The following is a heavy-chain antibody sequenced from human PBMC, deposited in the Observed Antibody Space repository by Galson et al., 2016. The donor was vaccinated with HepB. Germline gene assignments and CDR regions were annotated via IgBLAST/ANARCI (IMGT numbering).Heavy chain of an antibody. V-gene: IGHV3-30*03. CDR1: GFTFSTYG. J-gene: IGHJ6*02. D-gene: IGHD1-14*01. CDR3: ARGGGTSSYYYWGMDV. Sequence: SLRLSCADSGFTFSTYGMHWVRQAPGEGLEWVAAISFEGNKQRYADSVKGRFTVSRDNSKNTLYLQMNNLTPDDTAIYYCARGGGTSSYYYWGMDVWGQGTTVTVSS. CDR2: ISFEGNKQ.